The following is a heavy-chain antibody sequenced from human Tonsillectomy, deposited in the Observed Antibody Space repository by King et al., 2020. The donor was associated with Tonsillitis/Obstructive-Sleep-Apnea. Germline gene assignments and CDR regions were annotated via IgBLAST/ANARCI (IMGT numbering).Heavy chain of an antibody. J-gene: IGHJ6*03. V-gene: IGHV1-3*01. CDR3: ARAGTRVSYYDYYMDV. D-gene: IGHD1-7*01. CDR2: INAGNGNT. CDR1: GYTFTTYA. Sequence: QLVQSGAEVKKPGASVKVSCKASGYTFTTYAMHWVRQAPGQRLEWMGWINAGNGNTKYSQKFQGRVTITRDTSASTAYMELSSLRSEDTAVYYCARAGTRVSYYDYYMDVWGKGTTVTVSS.